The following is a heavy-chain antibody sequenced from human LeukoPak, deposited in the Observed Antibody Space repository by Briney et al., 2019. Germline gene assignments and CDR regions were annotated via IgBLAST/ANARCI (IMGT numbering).Heavy chain of an antibody. Sequence: ASVKVSCKASGYSFSTYAISWVRQAPGQGLEWMGWISIYSGKINYAQKFQGRVTMTADTSTSTTYMELRSLRSDDTAVYYCARDYDYVWGSFRSWFDPWGQGTLVTVSS. CDR1: GYSFSTYA. V-gene: IGHV1-18*01. CDR2: ISIYSGKI. J-gene: IGHJ5*02. D-gene: IGHD3-16*02. CDR3: ARDYDYVWGSFRSWFDP.